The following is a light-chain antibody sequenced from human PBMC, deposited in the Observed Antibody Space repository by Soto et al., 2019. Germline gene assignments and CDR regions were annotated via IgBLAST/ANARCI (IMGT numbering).Light chain of an antibody. CDR3: QQYGNSPGT. CDR2: GAS. V-gene: IGKV3-20*01. J-gene: IGKJ2*01. CDR1: QSVSGRY. Sequence: EIVLTQSPGTLSLSPGERATLSCRASQSVSGRYLAWYQQIPGQAPRLLIYGASSRATGIPDRFSGSGSGTDFTLAISILEPEDFAVYYCQQYGNSPGTFGQGTKLEIK.